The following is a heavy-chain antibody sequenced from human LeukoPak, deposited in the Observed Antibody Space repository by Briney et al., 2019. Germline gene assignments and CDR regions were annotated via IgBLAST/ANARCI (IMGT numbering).Heavy chain of an antibody. D-gene: IGHD4-17*01. CDR1: GGTFSSYA. Sequence: SVKVSCKASGGTFSSYAISWVRQAPGQGLEWMGGIIPIFGTANYAQKFQGRVTITADESTSTAYMELSSLRSEDTAVYYCALRPISPSTVTDYFDFWGQGTLVTVSS. CDR3: ALRPISPSTVTDYFDF. CDR2: IIPIFGTA. V-gene: IGHV1-69*13. J-gene: IGHJ4*02.